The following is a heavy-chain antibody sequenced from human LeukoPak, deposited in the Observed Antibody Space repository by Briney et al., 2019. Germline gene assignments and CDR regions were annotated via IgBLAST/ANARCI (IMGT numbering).Heavy chain of an antibody. D-gene: IGHD3-10*01. CDR1: GYTFTGYY. Sequence: GASVKVSCTASGYTFTGYYMHWVRQAPGQGLEWMGWINPNSGGTNYAQKFQGRVTMTRDTSISTAYMELSRLRSDDTAVYYCARGGITMVRGVTTYDAFDIWGQGTMVTVSS. CDR2: INPNSGGT. CDR3: ARGGITMVRGVTTYDAFDI. J-gene: IGHJ3*02. V-gene: IGHV1-2*02.